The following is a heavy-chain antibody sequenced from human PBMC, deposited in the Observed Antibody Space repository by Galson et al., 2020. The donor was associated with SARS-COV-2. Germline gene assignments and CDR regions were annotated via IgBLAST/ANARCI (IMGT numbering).Heavy chain of an antibody. V-gene: IGHV4-30-2*01. D-gene: IGHD4-17*01. CDR1: GTSIRSGSYS. CDR2: IPHSGGT. Sequence: SESLSLTCAASGTSIRSGSYSWNWIRQPPGKGQEWIGSIPHSGGTYYNPSLKSRVTISGDRSKNQFSLRLSSVTAADTVVYYCARLHYGEYAPEAFDIWGPGTRVTVAS. J-gene: IGHJ3*02. CDR3: ARLHYGEYAPEAFDI.